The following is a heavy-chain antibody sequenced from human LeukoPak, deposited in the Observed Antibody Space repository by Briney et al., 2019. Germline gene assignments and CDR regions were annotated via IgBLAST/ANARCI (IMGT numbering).Heavy chain of an antibody. J-gene: IGHJ3*02. CDR1: GYTFTSYG. CDR3: ARDHIEYSSSSVAFDI. CDR2: IIPIFGTA. D-gene: IGHD6-6*01. V-gene: IGHV1-69*05. Sequence: SVKVSCKASGYTFTSYGISWVRQAPGQGHEWMGRIIPIFGTANYAQKFQGRVTITTDESTSTAYMELSSLRSEDTAVYYCARDHIEYSSSSVAFDIWGQGTMVTVSS.